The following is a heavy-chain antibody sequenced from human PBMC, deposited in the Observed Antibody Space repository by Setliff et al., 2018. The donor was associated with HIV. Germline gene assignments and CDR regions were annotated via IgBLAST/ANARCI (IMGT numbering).Heavy chain of an antibody. D-gene: IGHD1-26*01. CDR2: INTHTGNP. CDR1: GYTFTTYA. CDR3: TTEGGTYYAHAFDI. V-gene: IGHV7-4-1*01. Sequence: ASVKVSCKAAGYTFTTYAMNWVRQAPGQGPEWMGWINTHTGNPTYSQDFTGRLVFSLDTSLSTAYLQIRSLKAEDTAVYYCTTEGGTYYAHAFDIWGKGTMVTVSS. J-gene: IGHJ3*02.